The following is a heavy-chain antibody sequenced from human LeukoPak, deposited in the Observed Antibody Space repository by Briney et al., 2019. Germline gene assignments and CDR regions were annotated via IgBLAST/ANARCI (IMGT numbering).Heavy chain of an antibody. V-gene: IGHV3-53*01. CDR3: VRASSTTAAGLFDY. J-gene: IGHJ4*02. D-gene: IGHD6-13*01. CDR1: GFTVSSNF. CDR2: LYSGGYT. Sequence: GGSLRLSCTASGFTVSSNFMNWVRQAPGKGLKCVSVLYSGGYTVYADSAKGRFTISRDNSENTLYLQMNSLRADDTAVYYCVRASSTTAAGLFDYWGQGTLLTVSS.